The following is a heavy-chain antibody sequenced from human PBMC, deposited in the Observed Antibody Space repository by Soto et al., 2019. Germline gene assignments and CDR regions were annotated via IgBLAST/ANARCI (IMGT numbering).Heavy chain of an antibody. J-gene: IGHJ4*02. CDR3: ATVFDV. CDR1: GFTFRSYR. CDR2: IDTDGGGT. D-gene: IGHD4-17*01. V-gene: IGHV3-74*01. Sequence: GGSLRLSCAASGFTFRSYRLHWVSQAPGKGLEWVSRIDTDGGGTSYADSVKGRFTISTDNAENTVYLQMIGLRVEDTAVYYCATVFDVWGQGTLVTVSS.